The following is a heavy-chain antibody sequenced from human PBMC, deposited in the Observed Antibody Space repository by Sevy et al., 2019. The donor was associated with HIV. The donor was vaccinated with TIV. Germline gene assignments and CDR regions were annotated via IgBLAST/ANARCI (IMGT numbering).Heavy chain of an antibody. CDR1: GFTFGDYD. CDR3: ARALGTTVVTPLDY. V-gene: IGHV3-30-3*01. CDR2: ISYDGSNK. Sequence: GGSLRLSCAASGFTFGDYDMHWVRQAPGKGLEWVAVISYDGSNKYYADSVKGRFTISRDNSKNTLYLQMNSLRAEDTAVYYCARALGTTVVTPLDYWGQGTLVTVSS. J-gene: IGHJ4*02. D-gene: IGHD4-17*01.